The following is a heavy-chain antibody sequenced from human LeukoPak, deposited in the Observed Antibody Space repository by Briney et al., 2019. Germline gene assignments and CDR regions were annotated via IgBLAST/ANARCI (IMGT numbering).Heavy chain of an antibody. V-gene: IGHV5-51*01. J-gene: IGHJ4*02. D-gene: IGHD3-22*01. CDR3: ARRDISGYYHFDY. CDR1: GYSFTRYW. CDR2: VYPDDSDA. Sequence: GESLKISCKGSGYSFTRYWIGWVRQMPGKGLEWMGIVYPDDSDARYSPSFQGQVAISADKSISTAYLQWSSLKASDTAIYYCARRDISGYYHFDYWGQGTLVTVSS.